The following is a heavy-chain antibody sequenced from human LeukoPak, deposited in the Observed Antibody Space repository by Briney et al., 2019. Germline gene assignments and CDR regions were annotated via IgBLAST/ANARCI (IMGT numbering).Heavy chain of an antibody. D-gene: IGHD4-23*01. V-gene: IGHV1-46*01. CDR3: ARGSALYGPNSMNYFDY. Sequence: ASVKVSCKASGYTFTGYYMHWVRQAPGQGLEWMGIINPSGGSTSYAQKFQGRVTMTRDTSTSTVYMELSSLRSEDTAVYYCARGSALYGPNSMNYFDYWGQGTLVTVSS. CDR2: INPSGGST. J-gene: IGHJ4*02. CDR1: GYTFTGYY.